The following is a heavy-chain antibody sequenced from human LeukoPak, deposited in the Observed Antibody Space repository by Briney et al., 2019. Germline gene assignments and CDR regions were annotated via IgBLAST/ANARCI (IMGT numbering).Heavy chain of an antibody. CDR3: ARDAGNSGYGCDL. CDR1: GFIFSQYS. CDR2: IRSSSET. Sequence: GGSLRLSCAASGFIFSQYSMNWVRQAPGKGLEWVSHIRSSSETFYADSVKGRFTISRDNARNSLYLQMNNLRGEGTAIYYCARDAGNSGYGCDLWGQGTLVTISS. J-gene: IGHJ5*02. D-gene: IGHD5-12*01. V-gene: IGHV3-48*01.